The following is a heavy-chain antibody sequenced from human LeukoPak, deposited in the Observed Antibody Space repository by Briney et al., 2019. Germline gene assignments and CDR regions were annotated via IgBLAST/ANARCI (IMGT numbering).Heavy chain of an antibody. J-gene: IGHJ3*01. CDR3: ARVGQWLELLDGFDV. CDR1: GFTFSYYA. D-gene: IGHD6-19*01. CDR2: ISYDGNNK. Sequence: PGGSLRLSCAASGFTFSYYAMHWVRQAPGKGLEWVAVISYDGNNKYYADSVKGRFTISRDNSKSTLYLQMISLRRDDTAVYYCARVGQWLELLDGFDVWGQGTLVTVSS. V-gene: IGHV3-30*04.